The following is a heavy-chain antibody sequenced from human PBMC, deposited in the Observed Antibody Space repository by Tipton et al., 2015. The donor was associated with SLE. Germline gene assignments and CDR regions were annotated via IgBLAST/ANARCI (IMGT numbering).Heavy chain of an antibody. V-gene: IGHV3-71*01. CDR1: GFTVSSNY. D-gene: IGHD1-1*01. CDR2: VGVKAYGGTT. CDR3: VRDSTWNDSDY. J-gene: IGHJ4*02. Sequence: GSLRLSCAASGFTVSSNYMSWVRQAPGKGLEWVGFVGVKAYGGTTQYAASVKGRFTISRDDSQSIAYLQLNSLKAEDTGLYYCVRDSTWNDSDYWGQGTLVTVSS.